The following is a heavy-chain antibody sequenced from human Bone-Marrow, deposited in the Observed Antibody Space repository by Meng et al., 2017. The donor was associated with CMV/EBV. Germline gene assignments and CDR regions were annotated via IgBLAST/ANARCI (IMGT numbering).Heavy chain of an antibody. CDR3: ARGRVVPAANGVDNFDD. V-gene: IGHV5-51*01. Sequence: GESLKISCKGSGYSFTSYWIGWVRQMPGKGLEWMGIIYPGDSDTRYSPSFQGQVTISADKSTSTAYLQWSSLKASDTAMYYCARGRVVPAANGVDNFDDWGQGTLVTVSS. J-gene: IGHJ4*02. CDR2: IYPGDSDT. CDR1: GYSFTSYW. D-gene: IGHD2-2*01.